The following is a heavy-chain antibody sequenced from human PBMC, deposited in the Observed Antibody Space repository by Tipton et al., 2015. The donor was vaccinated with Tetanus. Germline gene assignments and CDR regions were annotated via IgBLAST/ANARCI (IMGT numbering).Heavy chain of an antibody. CDR3: ARRGFPSGVYFLDH. Sequence: QLVQSGAEVKKPGESLRISCKASGYTFTTYWINWVRLMPGKGLEWMGTIDPSDSYTKYRPSFQGHVTLSIDKSTDTAYLQWSSLKASDTAIYYCARRGFPSGVYFLDHWGQGTQVTVSS. CDR1: GYTFTTYW. CDR2: IDPSDSYT. D-gene: IGHD3-3*01. J-gene: IGHJ4*01. V-gene: IGHV5-10-1*01.